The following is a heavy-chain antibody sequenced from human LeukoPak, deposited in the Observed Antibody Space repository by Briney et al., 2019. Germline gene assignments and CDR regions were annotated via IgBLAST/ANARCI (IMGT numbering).Heavy chain of an antibody. J-gene: IGHJ4*02. CDR2: ITDSGSKI. V-gene: IGHV3-11*01. CDR1: GFIFSDYY. Sequence: GGSLRLSCAASGFIFSDYYMGWIRQAPGRGLEWVSYITDSGSKIYYTDSVKGRFTMSRDNAKKSLDLQMNSLRAEDTAVYYCAKRDYWGQGTLVTVSS. CDR3: AKRDY.